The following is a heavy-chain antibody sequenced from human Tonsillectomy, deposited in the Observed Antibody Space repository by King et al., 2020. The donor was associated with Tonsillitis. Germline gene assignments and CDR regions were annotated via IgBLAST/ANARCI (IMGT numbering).Heavy chain of an antibody. Sequence: QLQESGPGLVKPSETLSLTCTVSGGSISSSSSYWGWIRQPPGKGLEWIGSLYYSGGTVSNPSLKSRLTISRDKSQNQFSLRLSSVTAADTAVYYCAGQKYYARIDNSTNTDHCYGMDVWGQGTSVIVSS. CDR2: LYYSGGT. CDR1: GGSISSSSSY. J-gene: IGHJ6*02. D-gene: IGHD2-2*01. V-gene: IGHV4-39*01. CDR3: AGQKYYARIDNSTNTDHCYGMDV.